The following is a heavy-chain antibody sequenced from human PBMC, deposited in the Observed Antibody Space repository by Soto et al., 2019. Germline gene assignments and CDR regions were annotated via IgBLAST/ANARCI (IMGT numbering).Heavy chain of an antibody. CDR2: ISGSGGST. Sequence: GGSLRLSCAASGFTFSSYAMSWVRQAPGKGLEWVSAISGSGGSTYYADSVKGRFTISRDNSKNTLYLQMNGLRAEDTAVYYCASRHHSSGYYYFDYWGQGTLVTVSS. CDR1: GFTFSSYA. D-gene: IGHD3-22*01. CDR3: ASRHHSSGYYYFDY. V-gene: IGHV3-23*01. J-gene: IGHJ4*02.